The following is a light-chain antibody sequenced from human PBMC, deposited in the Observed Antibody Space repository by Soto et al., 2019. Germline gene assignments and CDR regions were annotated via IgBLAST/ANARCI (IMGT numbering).Light chain of an antibody. J-gene: IGLJ1*01. CDR1: SSDVGGYNY. CDR2: EVS. V-gene: IGLV2-8*01. CDR3: SSYAVTNIFV. Sequence: QSALTQPPSASGSPGQSVTISCTGTSSDVGGYNYVSWYQQHPGKAPKVIIYEVSKRPSGVPDRFSGSKSGSTASLTVSGLQAEDEAYYYCSSYAVTNIFVFGTGTKVTVL.